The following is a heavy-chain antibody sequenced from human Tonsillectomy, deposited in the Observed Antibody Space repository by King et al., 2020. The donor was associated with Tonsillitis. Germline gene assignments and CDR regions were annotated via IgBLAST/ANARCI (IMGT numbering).Heavy chain of an antibody. D-gene: IGHD1-1*01. Sequence: VQLVESGGDLVQPGGSLRLSCAASGFTFSDYVMTWFRQAPGKGLEWVSGISISGNNTYYAASVKGRFTISRDNSKNTLHLQMNSLRAEDTAIYYCVMTTPYYFDYWGQGTLVTVSS. CDR3: VMTTPYYFDY. J-gene: IGHJ4*02. CDR1: GFTFSDYV. CDR2: ISISGNNT. V-gene: IGHV3-23*04.